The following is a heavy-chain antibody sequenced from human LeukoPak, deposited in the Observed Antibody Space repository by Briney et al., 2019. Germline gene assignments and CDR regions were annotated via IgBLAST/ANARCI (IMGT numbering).Heavy chain of an antibody. J-gene: IGHJ3*02. CDR3: ARAPGQGDAFDI. V-gene: IGHV3-21*01. CDR1: GFTFSSYS. D-gene: IGHD7-27*01. Sequence: GGSLRLSCAASGFTFSSYSMDWVRQAPGKGLEWVSSISSSSSYIYYADSVKGRFTISRDNAKNSLYLQMNSLGAEDTAVYYCARAPGQGDAFDIWGQGTMVTVSS. CDR2: ISSSSSYI.